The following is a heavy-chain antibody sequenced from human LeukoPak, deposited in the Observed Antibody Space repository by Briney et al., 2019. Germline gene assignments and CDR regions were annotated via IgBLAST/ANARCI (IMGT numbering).Heavy chain of an antibody. V-gene: IGHV3-7*01. Sequence: GGTLRLSCAASGFTFSSYCMSWVPEAPGKGLECVANIKQDGSEKYYVDSVKGRFTISRDNAKNSLYLQMNSLRAEDTAVYYCASGAGDGYNEYYFDYWGQGTLVTVSS. CDR1: GFTFSSYC. CDR2: IKQDGSEK. J-gene: IGHJ4*02. D-gene: IGHD5-24*01. CDR3: ASGAGDGYNEYYFDY.